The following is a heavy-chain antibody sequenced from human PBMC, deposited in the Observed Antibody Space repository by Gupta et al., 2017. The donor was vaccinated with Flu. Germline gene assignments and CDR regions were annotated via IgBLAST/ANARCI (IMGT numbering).Heavy chain of an antibody. Sequence: QVQLVQSGAEVKKPGASVKVSCKASGYTFTGYYMHWVRQAPGQGLEWMGWINPNSGGTNYAQKFQGRVTMTRDTSISTAYMELSRLRSDDTAVYYCARDFGIAVAGTKHYYYYGMDVWGQGTTVTVSS. CDR3: ARDFGIAVAGTKHYYYYGMDV. CDR2: INPNSGGT. D-gene: IGHD6-19*01. CDR1: GYTFTGYY. V-gene: IGHV1-2*02. J-gene: IGHJ6*02.